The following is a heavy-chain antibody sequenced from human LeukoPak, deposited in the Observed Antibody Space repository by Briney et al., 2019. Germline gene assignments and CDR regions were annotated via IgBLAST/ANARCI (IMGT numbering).Heavy chain of an antibody. CDR2: IYYSGST. J-gene: IGHJ3*02. D-gene: IGHD2-21*02. V-gene: IGHV4-59*01. CDR1: GGSISSYY. CDR3: AREGGNSGGGAFDI. Sequence: PSETLSLTCTVSGGSISSYYWSWIRQPPGKGLEWIGYIYYSGSTNYNPSLKSRVTISVDTSKNQFSLKLSSVTAADTAVYYCAREGGNSGGGAFDIWGQGTMVTVSS.